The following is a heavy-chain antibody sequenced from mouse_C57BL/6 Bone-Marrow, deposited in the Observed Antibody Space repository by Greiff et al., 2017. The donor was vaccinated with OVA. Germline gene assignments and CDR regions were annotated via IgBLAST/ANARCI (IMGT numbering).Heavy chain of an antibody. J-gene: IGHJ3*01. CDR2: ISSGSSTI. V-gene: IGHV5-17*01. Sequence: EVMLVESGGGLVKPGGSLKHSCAASGFTFSDYGMHWVRQAPEKGLEWVAYISSGSSTIYYADTVKGRFTISRDNAKNTLFLQMTSLRSEDTAMYYCAIIPWFAYWGQGTLVTVSA. CDR3: AIIPWFAY. CDR1: GFTFSDYG.